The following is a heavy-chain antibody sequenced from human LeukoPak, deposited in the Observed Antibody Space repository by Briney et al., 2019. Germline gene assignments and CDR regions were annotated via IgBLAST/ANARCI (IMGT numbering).Heavy chain of an antibody. CDR1: GFTFSNYA. Sequence: GGSLRLSCAASGFTFSNYAMSWVRQAPGKGLEWVSGISESDGSTYYADSVKGRFTISRDTSKNTLYLQMNSLRAEDTAVYYCAKDVWGSYRSAFDYWGQGTLVTVSS. D-gene: IGHD3-16*02. CDR3: AKDVWGSYRSAFDY. V-gene: IGHV3-23*01. J-gene: IGHJ4*02. CDR2: ISESDGST.